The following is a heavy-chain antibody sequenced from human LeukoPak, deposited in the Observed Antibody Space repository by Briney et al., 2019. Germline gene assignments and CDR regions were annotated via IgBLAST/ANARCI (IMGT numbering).Heavy chain of an antibody. CDR1: GFTLSPYS. CDR2: ISSSSSYI. CDR3: ARHLSGVTGYTYGRGIDY. J-gene: IGHJ4*02. Sequence: AGGSLRLSCAASGFTLSPYSMHWVRQAPGKGLEWVSSISSSSSYIYYADSVKGRVTISRDNAKKSLYLQMNSLRAEDTAVYYCARHLSGVTGYTYGRGIDYWGQGTLVTVSS. D-gene: IGHD5-18*01. V-gene: IGHV3-21*01.